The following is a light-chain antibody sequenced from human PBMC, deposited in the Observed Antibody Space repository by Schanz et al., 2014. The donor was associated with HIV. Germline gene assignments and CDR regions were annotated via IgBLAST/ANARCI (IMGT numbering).Light chain of an antibody. Sequence: EIVLTQSPGSLSLSPGGRATLSCGASQSLSSNLAWYQQKPGQAPRLLIYGASTRATGIPARFSGSGSGTEFTLTNSRLQAEEFAVYFCQQYNNWPPLTFGGGNKVQIK. CDR3: QQYNNWPPLT. J-gene: IGKJ4*01. V-gene: IGKV3-15*01. CDR1: QSLSSN. CDR2: GAS.